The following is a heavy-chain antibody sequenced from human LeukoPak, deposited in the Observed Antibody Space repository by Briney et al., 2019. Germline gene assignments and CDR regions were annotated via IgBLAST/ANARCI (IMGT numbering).Heavy chain of an antibody. CDR1: EFTSSAFW. Sequence: GGSLRLSCAASEFTSSAFWMSWVRRPPGKGLEWVANINKDGTEKEYVDSVKGRFSIFRDNAKNSVFLQMNSLRVEDTAVYYCAISAGVVPGNLLLWGKGTTVIVSS. J-gene: IGHJ6*04. CDR2: INKDGTEK. CDR3: AISAGVVPGNLLL. D-gene: IGHD2-8*02. V-gene: IGHV3-7*01.